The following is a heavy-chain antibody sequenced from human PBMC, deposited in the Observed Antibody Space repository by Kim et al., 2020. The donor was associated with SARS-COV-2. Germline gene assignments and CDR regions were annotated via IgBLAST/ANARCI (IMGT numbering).Heavy chain of an antibody. CDR3: ARDHATEGDYDSSGYYYGGEHYGMDV. Sequence: SETLSLTCTVSGGSISSYYWSWIRQPPGKGLEWIGYIYYSGSTNYNPSLKSRVTISVDTSKNQFSLKLSSVTAADTAVYYCARDHATEGDYDSSGYYYGGEHYGMDVWGQGTTVTVSS. D-gene: IGHD3-22*01. V-gene: IGHV4-59*01. J-gene: IGHJ6*02. CDR2: IYYSGST. CDR1: GGSISSYY.